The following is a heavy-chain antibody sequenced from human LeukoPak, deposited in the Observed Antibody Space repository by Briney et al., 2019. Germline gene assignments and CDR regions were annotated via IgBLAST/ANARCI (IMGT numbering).Heavy chain of an antibody. CDR3: ARDGSGTPIMNLPDY. CDR1: GYTFTSYG. D-gene: IGHD6-13*01. J-gene: IGHJ4*02. Sequence: GASVKVSCKASGYTFTSYGISWVRQAPGQGLEWMGWISAYNGNTNYAQKFQGRVTMTRDTSISTAYMELSRLRSDDTAVYYCARDGSGTPIMNLPDYWGQGTLVTVSS. CDR2: ISAYNGNT. V-gene: IGHV1-18*01.